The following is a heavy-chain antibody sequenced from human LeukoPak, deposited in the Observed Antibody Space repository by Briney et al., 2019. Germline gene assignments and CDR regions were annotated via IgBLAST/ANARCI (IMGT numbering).Heavy chain of an antibody. V-gene: IGHV1-2*02. CDR1: GYTFTGYY. J-gene: IGHJ1*01. Sequence: GASVKVSCKASGYTFTGYYMHWVRQTLGQGLEWMGWINPNSGGTNYAQKFQGRVTMTRDTSISTAYMELSRLRSDDTAVYYCARDVGLERRFQHWGQGTLVTVSS. CDR2: INPNSGGT. CDR3: ARDVGLERRFQH. D-gene: IGHD1-1*01.